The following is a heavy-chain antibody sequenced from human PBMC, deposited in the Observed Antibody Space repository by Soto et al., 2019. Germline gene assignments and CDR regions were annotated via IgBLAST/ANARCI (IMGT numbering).Heavy chain of an antibody. Sequence: QVQLVQSGPEVKKPGAPLKVSCKPSGYVLTYYSIHWVRQAPGQRLEWMGWVHTGNGATKYSQRLQDRITITRDTSASTASLELSSLTSEATAVYYCARGHGGGSYRIDYWGQGTLVTVSS. V-gene: IGHV1-3*04. CDR2: VHTGNGAT. D-gene: IGHD3-16*02. CDR3: ARGHGGGSYRIDY. CDR1: GYVLTYYS. J-gene: IGHJ4*02.